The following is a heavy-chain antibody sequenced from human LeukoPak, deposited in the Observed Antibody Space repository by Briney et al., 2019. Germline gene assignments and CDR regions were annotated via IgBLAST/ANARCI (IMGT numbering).Heavy chain of an antibody. CDR1: GFTFSRHG. Sequence: GGSLRLSCAPSGFTFSRHGMHWVRKAPGKGLEWVAIISNDGSRKYYAHSVEGRFTISRDNSKNTLYLQIDSLRAEDTAVYYCARDRAWNYFDYWGQGTLVTVSS. CDR2: ISNDGSRK. V-gene: IGHV3-30*03. CDR3: ARDRAWNYFDY. J-gene: IGHJ4*02. D-gene: IGHD3-3*01.